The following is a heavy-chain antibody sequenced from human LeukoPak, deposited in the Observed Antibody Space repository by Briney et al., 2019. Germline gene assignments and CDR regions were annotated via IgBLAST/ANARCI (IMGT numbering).Heavy chain of an antibody. D-gene: IGHD3-10*01. CDR3: SRDGSGSDDSAFDI. J-gene: IGHJ3*02. CDR2: IRKKEKSYST. V-gene: IGHV3-72*01. CDR1: EFTFSDYI. Sequence: GGSLRLSCVASEFTFSDYILDWVRQAPGKGLEWVGRIRKKEKSYSTEYVASVKGRFTISRDDLKKTLYLHMNSLQTEDTAVYYCSRDGSGSDDSAFDIWDPGTTVSVSS.